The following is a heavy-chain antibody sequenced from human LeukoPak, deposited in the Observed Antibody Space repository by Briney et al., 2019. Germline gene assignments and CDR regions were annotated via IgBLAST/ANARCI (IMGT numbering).Heavy chain of an antibody. CDR2: INPNSGGT. Sequence: ASAKVSCKASGYTFTGYYMHWVRQAPGQGLEWMGWINPNSGGTNYAQKFQGRVTMTRDTSISTAYMELSRLRSGDTAVYYCASLGVCGGDCYLNWFDPWGQGTLVTVSS. V-gene: IGHV1-2*02. D-gene: IGHD2-21*02. J-gene: IGHJ5*02. CDR3: ASLGVCGGDCYLNWFDP. CDR1: GYTFTGYY.